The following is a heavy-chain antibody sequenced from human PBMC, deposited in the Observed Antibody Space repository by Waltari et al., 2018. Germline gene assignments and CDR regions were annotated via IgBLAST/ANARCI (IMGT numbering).Heavy chain of an antibody. J-gene: IGHJ4*02. D-gene: IGHD5-12*01. Sequence: QVQLVQSGAEVKKPGSSVKVSCKASGGTFSSYAISWVRQAPGQGLEWMGGIIPIFGTANYAQKFQGRGTITADESPSTAYMELSSLRSEDTAVYYCARDLTRVGPSSPERRVATPTWGQGTLVTVSS. CDR3: ARDLTRVGPSSPERRVATPT. CDR2: IIPIFGTA. V-gene: IGHV1-69*13. CDR1: GGTFSSYA.